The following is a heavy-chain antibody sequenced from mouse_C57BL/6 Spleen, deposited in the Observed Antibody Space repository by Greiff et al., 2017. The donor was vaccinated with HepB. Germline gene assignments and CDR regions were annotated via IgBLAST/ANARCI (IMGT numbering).Heavy chain of an antibody. CDR3: ARNGNYAMDY. CDR1: GYTFTSYG. CDR2: IYPRSGNT. J-gene: IGHJ4*01. V-gene: IGHV1-81*01. Sequence: VQLQQSGAELARPGASVKLSCKASGYTFTSYGISWVKQRTGQGLEWIGEIYPRSGNTYFNEKFKGKATLTADKSSSTAYMELRSLTSEDSAVYFCARNGNYAMDYWGQGTSVTVSS. D-gene: IGHD2-1*01.